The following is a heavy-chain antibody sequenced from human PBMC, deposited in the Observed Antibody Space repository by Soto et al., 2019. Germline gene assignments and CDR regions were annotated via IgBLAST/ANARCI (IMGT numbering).Heavy chain of an antibody. Sequence: SETLSLTCTVAGVSISSYYWNWIRQPPGKGLEWIGYVFHSGSTNYNPSLKSRVSISLNTSKNQFSLKLTSVTAADTAVYYCARRICTNISCYVPEGNWLDPWGQGTLVTVSS. CDR1: GVSISSYY. CDR3: ARRICTNISCYVPEGNWLDP. CDR2: VFHSGST. V-gene: IGHV4-59*08. D-gene: IGHD2-2*01. J-gene: IGHJ5*02.